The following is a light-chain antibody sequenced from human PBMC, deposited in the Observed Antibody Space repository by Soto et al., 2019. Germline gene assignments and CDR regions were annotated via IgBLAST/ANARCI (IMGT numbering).Light chain of an antibody. V-gene: IGKV1-13*02. J-gene: IGKJ4*01. CDR3: QQHGTLPLT. CDR2: DAS. Sequence: AIQLTQSPSSLSASTGDRVAISCRASQGIKSALVWYQQKPGKSPKLLVYDASSLEGGVPSRFSGSGYGTDFTLTITSLQPEDLATYYCQQHGTLPLTCGGGTKVEIK. CDR1: QGIKSA.